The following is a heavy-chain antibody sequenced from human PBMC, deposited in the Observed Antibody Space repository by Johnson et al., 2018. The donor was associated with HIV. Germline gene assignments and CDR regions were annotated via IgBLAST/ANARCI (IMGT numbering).Heavy chain of an antibody. CDR3: AREARSLCTGLAFDI. D-gene: IGHD2-8*02. J-gene: IGHJ3*02. CDR1: GFTVSSNY. Sequence: VQLVESGGGLIQPGGSLRLSCAASGFTVSSNYMSWVRQAPGKGLEWVSVIYSGGSTYYADSVKGRFTISRDNSKNTLYLQMNSLRAEDTAVYYCAREARSLCTGLAFDIWGQGTMVTVSS. CDR2: IYSGGST. V-gene: IGHV3-53*01.